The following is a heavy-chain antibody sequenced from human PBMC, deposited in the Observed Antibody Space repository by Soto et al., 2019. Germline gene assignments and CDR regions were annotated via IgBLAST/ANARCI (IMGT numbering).Heavy chain of an antibody. D-gene: IGHD4-4*01. V-gene: IGHV3-23*01. CDR2: ISGSGIST. Sequence: EAQLLESGGGLVQPGGSLRLSCAASGFTFSTYPMSWVRQAPGKGLEWVSGISGSGISTYYTDSVKGRFTISRDNSKNTVFLQMNILRDEDTAVYYCVKTPVITASYYYYDMAVWGQGTTVTVAS. CDR3: VKTPVITASYYYYDMAV. CDR1: GFTFSTYP. J-gene: IGHJ6*02.